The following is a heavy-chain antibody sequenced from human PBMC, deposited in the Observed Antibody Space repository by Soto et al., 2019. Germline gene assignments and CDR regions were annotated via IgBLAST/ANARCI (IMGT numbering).Heavy chain of an antibody. CDR1: GGTFSSYA. CDR3: ARDGIFGDDG. D-gene: IGHD3-10*01. V-gene: IGHV1-69*12. J-gene: IGHJ4*02. CDR2: IIPIFGTA. Sequence: QVQLVQSGAEVKKPGSSVKVSCKASGGTFSSYAISWVRQAPGQGLEWMGGIIPIFGTANYAQKFQGRVTMTADESTRTGYMEQSGMRSGDTAVYYCARDGIFGDDGWGQGNLVTVAS.